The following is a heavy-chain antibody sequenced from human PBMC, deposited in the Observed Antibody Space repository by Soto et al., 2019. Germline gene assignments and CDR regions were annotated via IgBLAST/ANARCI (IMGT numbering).Heavy chain of an antibody. J-gene: IGHJ6*02. D-gene: IGHD2-15*01. CDR1: VYTFTSYG. V-gene: IGHV1-18*01. CDR3: ARVVVVAANPYYYYGMDV. Sequence: GASVKVSCKASVYTFTSYGISWVRQAPGQGLEWMGWISAYNGNTNYAQKLQGRVTMTTDTSTSTAYMELRSLRSDDTAVYYCARVVVVAANPYYYYGMDVWGQGTTVTVSS. CDR2: ISAYNGNT.